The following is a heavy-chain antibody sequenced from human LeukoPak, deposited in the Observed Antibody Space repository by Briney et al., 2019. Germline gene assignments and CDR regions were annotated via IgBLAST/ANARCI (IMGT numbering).Heavy chain of an antibody. Sequence: GGSLRLSCAASGFTFSSYAMSWVRQAPGKGLEWVSAISGSGGSTYYADSVRGRFTISRDNSKNTLYLQMNSLRAEDTAVYYCALQWLLLGAFDIWGQGTVVTVSS. CDR2: ISGSGGST. D-gene: IGHD3-22*01. CDR3: ALQWLLLGAFDI. CDR1: GFTFSSYA. J-gene: IGHJ3*02. V-gene: IGHV3-23*01.